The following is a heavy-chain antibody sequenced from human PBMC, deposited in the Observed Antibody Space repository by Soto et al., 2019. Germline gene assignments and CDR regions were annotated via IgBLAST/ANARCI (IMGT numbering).Heavy chain of an antibody. Sequence: SETLSLTCTVSGGSISSGGYYWSWIRQHPGKGLEWIGYIYHSGSTYYNPSLKSRVTISVDTSKNQFSLKLSSVTAADTAVYYCARSASETIYSSSYYFDYWGQGTLVTSPQ. D-gene: IGHD6-13*01. V-gene: IGHV4-31*03. CDR1: GGSISSGGYY. CDR2: IYHSGST. J-gene: IGHJ4*02. CDR3: ARSASETIYSSSYYFDY.